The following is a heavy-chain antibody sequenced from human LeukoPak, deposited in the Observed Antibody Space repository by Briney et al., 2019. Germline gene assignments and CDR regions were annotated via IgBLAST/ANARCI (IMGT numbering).Heavy chain of an antibody. V-gene: IGHV4-34*01. Sequence: PSETLSLTCAVYGGSFSGYYCSWIRQPPGKGLEWIGEINHSGSTNYNPSLKSRVTISVDTSKNQFSLKLSSVTAADTAVYYCARQTGYYADTDYWGQGTLVTVSS. J-gene: IGHJ4*02. CDR3: ARQTGYYADTDY. D-gene: IGHD3-9*01. CDR1: GGSFSGYY. CDR2: INHSGST.